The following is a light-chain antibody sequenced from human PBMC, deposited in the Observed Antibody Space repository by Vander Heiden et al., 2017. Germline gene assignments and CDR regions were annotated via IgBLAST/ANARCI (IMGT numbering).Light chain of an antibody. CDR2: GKS. J-gene: IGLJ2*01. Sequence: QSVLTQPTSVAGAPGPRVTISCTGCSSNIGAGYHVHWYQQLPGTAPKLLIYGKSNRPSGVPERFSGSKSGTSASLAITGLQAEDEADYYCQSYDSSLSGSVFGGGTKLTVL. V-gene: IGLV1-40*01. CDR3: QSYDSSLSGSV. CDR1: SSNIGAGYH.